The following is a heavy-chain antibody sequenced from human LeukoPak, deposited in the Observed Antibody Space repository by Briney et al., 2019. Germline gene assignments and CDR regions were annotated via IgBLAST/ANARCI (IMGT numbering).Heavy chain of an antibody. D-gene: IGHD4/OR15-4a*01. Sequence: GGSLRLSCAASGFTFSNHWMTWVSQAPGKGLAWVGSIKEDGSNIYYVDSVKGRFTISRDNAENSLFLQMSSLRVEDTAVYYCARGTRALPYWGQGTLVTVSS. CDR3: ARGTRALPY. J-gene: IGHJ4*02. CDR2: IKEDGSNI. CDR1: GFTFSNHW. V-gene: IGHV3-7*01.